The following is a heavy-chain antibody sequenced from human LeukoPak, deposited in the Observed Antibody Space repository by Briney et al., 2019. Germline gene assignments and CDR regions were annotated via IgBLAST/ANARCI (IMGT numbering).Heavy chain of an antibody. D-gene: IGHD6-19*01. CDR1: GFTFSSYS. Sequence: GGSPRLSCAASGFTFSSYSMNWVRQAPGKGLEWVSSISSSSSYIYYADSVKGRFTISRDNAKNSLYLQMNSLRAEDTAVYYCAREIAVAGANADYWGQGTLVTVSS. CDR3: AREIAVAGANADY. CDR2: ISSSSSYI. V-gene: IGHV3-21*01. J-gene: IGHJ4*02.